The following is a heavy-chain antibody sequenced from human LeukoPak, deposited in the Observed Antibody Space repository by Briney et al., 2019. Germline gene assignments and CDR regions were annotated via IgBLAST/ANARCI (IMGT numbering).Heavy chain of an antibody. CDR2: IYYSGST. V-gene: IGHV4-31*03. D-gene: IGHD2-2*01. J-gene: IGHJ4*02. Sequence: SETLSLTCTVSGGSISSGGYYWSWIRQHPGKGLEWIGYIYYSGSTYYNPSLKSRVTISVDTSKNHFSLKLSSVTAADTAVYYCARVIGAGYCSSTSCYGMYYFDYWGQGTLATVSS. CDR3: ARVIGAGYCSSTSCYGMYYFDY. CDR1: GGSISSGGYY.